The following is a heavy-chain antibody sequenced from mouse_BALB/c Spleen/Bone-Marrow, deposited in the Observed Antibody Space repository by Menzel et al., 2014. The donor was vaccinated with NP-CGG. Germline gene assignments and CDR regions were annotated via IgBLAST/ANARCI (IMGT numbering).Heavy chain of an antibody. Sequence: VQLQQSGAELVKLGASVKLSCTASGFNIKDTYMHWVKQRPEQGLEWIGRIDPASDYTQFDSKFQGKATITADTSSNTAYLRLSSLTSEDTAVYYCATLTGTFDYWGQGTTLTVSS. CDR2: IDPASDYT. CDR1: GFNIKDTY. CDR3: ATLTGTFDY. D-gene: IGHD4-1*01. V-gene: IGHV14-3*02. J-gene: IGHJ2*01.